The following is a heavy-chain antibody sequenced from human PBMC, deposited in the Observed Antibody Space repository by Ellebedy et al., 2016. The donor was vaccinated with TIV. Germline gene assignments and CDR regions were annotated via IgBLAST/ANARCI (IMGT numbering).Heavy chain of an antibody. V-gene: IGHV3-11*06. D-gene: IGHD2-2*01. Sequence: PGGSLRLSCAASGFTFSDYYMSWIRQAPGKGLAWVSYISSSSSYTNYADSVKGRFTISRDNAKNSLFLQMNSLRAEDTAVYYCASYCSSTNCPTDHYYGLDVWGQGTTVTVSS. CDR3: ASYCSSTNCPTDHYYGLDV. J-gene: IGHJ6*02. CDR1: GFTFSDYY. CDR2: ISSSSSYT.